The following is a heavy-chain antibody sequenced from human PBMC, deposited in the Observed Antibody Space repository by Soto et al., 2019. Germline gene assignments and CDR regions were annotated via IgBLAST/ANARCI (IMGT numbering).Heavy chain of an antibody. CDR2: IIVASGRT. CDR1: GFTFTNSA. J-gene: IGHJ3*01. V-gene: IGHV1-58*01. CDR3: VAELYSGGGCCSFDF. D-gene: IGHD2-21*02. Sequence: QVQIVQSGPEVKRPGTPVRVSCKTSGFTFTNSAVQWVRQARGQRLEWIGWIIVASGRTNYAREVQERVTISRDTSTATAYMELSGLRSEDTAVYYCVAELYSGGGCCSFDFWGQGTMVTVSS.